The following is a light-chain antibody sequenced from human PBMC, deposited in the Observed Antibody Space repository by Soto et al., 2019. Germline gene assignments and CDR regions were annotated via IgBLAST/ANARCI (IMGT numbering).Light chain of an antibody. V-gene: IGKV4-1*01. J-gene: IGKJ1*01. Sequence: DIVMTQSPDSLAVSLGERATINCKSSQSVLYSSNNKNYLAWYQQKPGQPPKLLIYWTSTRESGVPDRFSGSGSGTDFTLTISSLQVEDVAVYYCQQYTGPWTFGQGTKVEIK. CDR3: QQYTGPWT. CDR1: QSVLYSSNNKNY. CDR2: WTS.